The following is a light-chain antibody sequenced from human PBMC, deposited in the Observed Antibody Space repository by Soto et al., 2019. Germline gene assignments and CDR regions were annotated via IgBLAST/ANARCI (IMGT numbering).Light chain of an antibody. CDR1: QSVSSNY. CDR3: QQSGKSFPLT. V-gene: IGKV3-20*01. J-gene: IGKJ4*01. Sequence: EIVLTQSPGTLSLSPGERATLSCRASQSVSSNYSAWYQQKPGQAPKLLLYGASSRATGIPDRFSGSGSGTDFILTISRLEPEDFAMYYCQQSGKSFPLTFGGGTKLEI. CDR2: GAS.